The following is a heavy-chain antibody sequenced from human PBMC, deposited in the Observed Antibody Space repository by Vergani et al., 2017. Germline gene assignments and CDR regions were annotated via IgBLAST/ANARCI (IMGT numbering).Heavy chain of an antibody. CDR2: TWYDGTNK. J-gene: IGHJ5*02. D-gene: IGHD1-14*01. CDR3: ARDLRLLYNRFDP. CDR1: GFTFNQYG. Sequence: QVQLVESGGGVVQPGRSLRLSCAASGFTFNQYGMHWVRQAPGKGLEWVAVTWYDGTNKQYADSVKGRFTISRDNSKSTMYLQMNSLRVEDTGVYYCARDLRLLYNRFDPWGQGTLVTVSS. V-gene: IGHV3-33*01.